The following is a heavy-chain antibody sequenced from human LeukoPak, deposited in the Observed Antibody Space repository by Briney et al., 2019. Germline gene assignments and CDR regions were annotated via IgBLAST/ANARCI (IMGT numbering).Heavy chain of an antibody. D-gene: IGHD6-19*01. CDR2: IFYSGST. Sequence: PSETLSLICTVSGGSISTSSYYWGWVRQPPGKGLEWIGNIFYSGSTYYSPSLKSRVTISVDTSKNQFSLKLSSVTAADTAVYYCARRVAVAGSFDYWGQGTLVTVSS. CDR3: ARRVAVAGSFDY. J-gene: IGHJ4*02. V-gene: IGHV4-39*01. CDR1: GGSISTSSYY.